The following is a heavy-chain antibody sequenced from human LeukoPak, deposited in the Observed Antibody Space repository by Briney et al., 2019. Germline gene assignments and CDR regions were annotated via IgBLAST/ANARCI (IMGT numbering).Heavy chain of an antibody. Sequence: GASVKVSCKASGYTFTSYYMHWVRQAPGQGLEWMGIINPSGGSTSYAQKFQGRVTMTTDTSTSTAYMELSRLRSDDTAVYYCARDGYPATIVVVVAATDYYMDVWGKGTTVTVSS. J-gene: IGHJ6*03. V-gene: IGHV1-46*01. D-gene: IGHD2-15*01. CDR3: ARDGYPATIVVVVAATDYYMDV. CDR1: GYTFTSYY. CDR2: INPSGGST.